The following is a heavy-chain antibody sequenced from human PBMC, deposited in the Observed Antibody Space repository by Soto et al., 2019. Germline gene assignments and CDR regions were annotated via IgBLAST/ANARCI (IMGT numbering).Heavy chain of an antibody. Sequence: QVQLQESGPGLVKPSQTLSLTCSVSGGSISSGGYYWSWIRQHPEKVLEWIGYIYYSGSTNYNPSLKSRVIISVDTSSNRFSLDLRSVTAADTAIYYCARHSASWQGFDYWGQGTLVTVSS. CDR3: ARHSASWQGFDY. J-gene: IGHJ4*02. CDR2: IYYSGST. V-gene: IGHV4-31*03. D-gene: IGHD1-26*01. CDR1: GGSISSGGYY.